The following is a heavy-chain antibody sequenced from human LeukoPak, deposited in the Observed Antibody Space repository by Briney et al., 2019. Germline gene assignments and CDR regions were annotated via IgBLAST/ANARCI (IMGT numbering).Heavy chain of an antibody. CDR3: ARVKSGSRDY. V-gene: IGHV3-7*05. J-gene: IGHJ4*02. D-gene: IGHD1-26*01. CDR1: GLNFGSDG. CDR2: ITEDGSDK. Sequence: GRSLRLSCAASGLNFGSDGMCWVRQAPGKGLEWVASITEDGSDKYYVDSVRGRLTISRDNAQNSLYLQMNSLRAEDTAVYYCARVKSGSRDYWGQGTLVTVSS.